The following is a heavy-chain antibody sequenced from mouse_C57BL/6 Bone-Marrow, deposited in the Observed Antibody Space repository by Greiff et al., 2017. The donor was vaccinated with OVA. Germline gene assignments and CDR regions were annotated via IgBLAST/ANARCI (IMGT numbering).Heavy chain of an antibody. V-gene: IGHV1-47*01. D-gene: IGHD2-4*01. CDR3: AMRNYGGPYVDV. CDR1: GYTFTTYP. J-gene: IGHJ1*03. Sequence: QVQLQQSGAELVKPGASVKMSCKASGYTFTTYPIEWMKQNHGKSLEWIGNFHPYNDDTKYNEKFKGKATLTVEKSSSTVYLELCRLTSDDSAVYYCAMRNYGGPYVDVWGKGTTVTVSS. CDR2: FHPYNDDT.